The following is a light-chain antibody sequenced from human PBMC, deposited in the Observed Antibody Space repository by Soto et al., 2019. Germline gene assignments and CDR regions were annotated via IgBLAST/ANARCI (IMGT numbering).Light chain of an antibody. V-gene: IGLV1-51*01. J-gene: IGLJ1*01. CDR2: DSD. CDR3: GAWENSLTVYV. CDR1: SSNIAANS. Sequence: QSVLTQPRSVSAAPGQEVTISCSGSSSNIAANSVSWYQHLPVTAPKLLIYDSDRRPSGIPARFSGSKSGTSATLGITGLQTGDEADYYCGAWENSLTVYVFGSGTKLTVL.